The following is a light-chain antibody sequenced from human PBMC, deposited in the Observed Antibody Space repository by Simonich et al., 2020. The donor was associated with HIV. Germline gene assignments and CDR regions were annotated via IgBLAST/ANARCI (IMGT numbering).Light chain of an antibody. CDR2: WAS. Sequence: DIVMTQSPDSLAVSPGERATLSCRASQSVSSDLARYQQKPGQPPKLLIYWASTRESGVPDRFSGSGSGTDFTLTISSLQAEDVAVYYCQQYYSTPLTFGGGTKVEIK. V-gene: IGKV4-1*01. J-gene: IGKJ4*01. CDR1: QSVSSD. CDR3: QQYYSTPLT.